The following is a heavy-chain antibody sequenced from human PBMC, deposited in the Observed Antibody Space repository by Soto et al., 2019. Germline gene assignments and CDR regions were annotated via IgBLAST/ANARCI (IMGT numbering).Heavy chain of an antibody. D-gene: IGHD5-18*01. V-gene: IGHV3-73*02. CDR2: IRSKVNRYAT. Sequence: EVQLVESGGGLVQPGGSLKLSCAASGFALSDSAIHWVRQASGKGLEWVGRIRSKVNRYATIYAESVKGRFTISREDSMSTIYLQMNSPKVEDTAVYYCTRRRDWTAMDPLDYWGQGTLVTVSS. J-gene: IGHJ4*02. CDR3: TRRRDWTAMDPLDY. CDR1: GFALSDSA.